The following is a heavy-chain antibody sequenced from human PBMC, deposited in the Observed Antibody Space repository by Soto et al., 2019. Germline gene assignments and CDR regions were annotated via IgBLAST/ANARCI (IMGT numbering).Heavy chain of an antibody. CDR3: ARQERDCSGDRCYWSFIGF. V-gene: IGHV5-51*01. CDR1: GYSFSSHW. D-gene: IGHD2-15*01. J-gene: IGHJ4*02. CDR2: IYPGDSET. Sequence: GESLKISCKGFGYSFSSHWIGWVRQMPGKGLEWMGIIYPGDSETRYSPSFQGRVTISADKSISTAYLQWSSLKASDTAMYYCARQERDCSGDRCYWSFIGFWGQGTLVTVSS.